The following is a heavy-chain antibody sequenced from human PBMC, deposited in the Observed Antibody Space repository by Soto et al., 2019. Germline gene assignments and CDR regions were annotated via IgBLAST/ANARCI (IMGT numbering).Heavy chain of an antibody. Sequence: SETLSLTCTVSGGSVSSGSYYWTWIRQAPGKGLEWVGHIYYTASTNYNPALNDRVTISVDTSKNHFSLQLTSVAAADTAVYYCARGAGFSYASTWFDIWGQGTLVTVSS. CDR1: GGSVSSGSYY. CDR2: IYYTAST. J-gene: IGHJ5*02. D-gene: IGHD5-18*01. CDR3: ARGAGFSYASTWFDI. V-gene: IGHV4-61*03.